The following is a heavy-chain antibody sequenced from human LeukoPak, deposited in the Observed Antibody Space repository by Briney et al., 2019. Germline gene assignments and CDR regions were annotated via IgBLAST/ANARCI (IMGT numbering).Heavy chain of an antibody. CDR1: GGSFSGYY. V-gene: IGHV4-34*01. D-gene: IGHD6-13*01. J-gene: IGHJ4*02. CDR2: INHSGST. Sequence: SETLSLTCAVYGGSFSGYYWSWIRQPPGKGLEWIGEINHSGSTNYNPSLKSRVTISVDTSKNQFSLKLSSVTGADTAVYYCARRGSRRAMYSSSWDYWGQGTLVTVSS. CDR3: ARRGSRRAMYSSSWDY.